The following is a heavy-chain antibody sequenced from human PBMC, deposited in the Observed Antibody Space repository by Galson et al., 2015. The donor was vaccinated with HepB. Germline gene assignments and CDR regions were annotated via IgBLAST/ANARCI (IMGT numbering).Heavy chain of an antibody. Sequence: SVKVSCKASGYTFTSYGISWVRQAPGQGLEWMGWISAYNGNTNYAQKLQGRVTMTTDTSTSTAYMELRSLRSDDTAVYYCARDPVSYCGGDCYSDWFDPWGQGTLVTVSS. CDR2: ISAYNGNT. CDR3: ARDPVSYCGGDCYSDWFDP. CDR1: GYTFTSYG. V-gene: IGHV1-18*01. D-gene: IGHD2-21*01. J-gene: IGHJ5*02.